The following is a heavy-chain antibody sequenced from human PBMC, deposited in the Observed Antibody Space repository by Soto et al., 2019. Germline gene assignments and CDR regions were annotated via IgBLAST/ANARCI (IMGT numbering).Heavy chain of an antibody. J-gene: IGHJ4*02. CDR2: ISYDGSNK. V-gene: IGHV3-30-3*01. CDR3: ARAGPPPYSSGWYYFDY. CDR1: GFNFRSYA. Sequence: GGSRRLSCAASGFNFRSYAMHWVRQTPGKGLEWVAVISYDGSNKYYADSVKGRFTISRDNSKNTLYLQMNSLRAEDTAVYYCARAGPPPYSSGWYYFDYWGQGTLVTVSS. D-gene: IGHD6-19*01.